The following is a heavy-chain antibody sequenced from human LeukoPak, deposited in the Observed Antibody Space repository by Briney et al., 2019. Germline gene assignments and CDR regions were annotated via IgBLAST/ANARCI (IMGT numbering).Heavy chain of an antibody. V-gene: IGHV3-30*18. J-gene: IGHJ4*02. Sequence: GGSLRLSCAASGFTFSSYGMHWVRQAPGKGLEWVAVISYDGSNKYYADSVKGRFTISRDNFKNTLYLQMNSLRAEDTAVYYCAKEDDSRYSGYPDYWGQGTLVTVSS. CDR2: ISYDGSNK. D-gene: IGHD5-12*01. CDR1: GFTFSSYG. CDR3: AKEDDSRYSGYPDY.